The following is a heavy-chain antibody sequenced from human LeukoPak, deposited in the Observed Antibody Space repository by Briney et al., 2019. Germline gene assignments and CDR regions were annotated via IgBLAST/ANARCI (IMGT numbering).Heavy chain of an antibody. V-gene: IGHV1-2*02. J-gene: IGHJ4*02. D-gene: IGHD6-13*01. CDR3: ARGAYSSSWYLDY. CDR2: INPNSVGT. Sequence: ATVMVFCKACGYTFTVYYRHWVRQAPGQGLEWMVWINPNSVGTNYAQKFQGRVTITRDTSISTAYMELSRLRSDDPAVYYCARGAYSSSWYLDYWGQGTLVTVSS. CDR1: GYTFTVYY.